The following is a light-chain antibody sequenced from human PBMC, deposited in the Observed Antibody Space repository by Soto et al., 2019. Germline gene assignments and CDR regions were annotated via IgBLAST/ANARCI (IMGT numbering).Light chain of an antibody. CDR3: QQSYSTPRT. CDR2: AAS. V-gene: IGKV1-39*01. Sequence: DIQMTQSPSSLSASVGDRVTIACRASQSITTYLNWYQQKPGNAPKLLICAASSLQSGVPSRVSGSRSETALTLTISSLQPEDFATYYCQQSYSTPRTFGQGTKVDIK. CDR1: QSITTY. J-gene: IGKJ1*01.